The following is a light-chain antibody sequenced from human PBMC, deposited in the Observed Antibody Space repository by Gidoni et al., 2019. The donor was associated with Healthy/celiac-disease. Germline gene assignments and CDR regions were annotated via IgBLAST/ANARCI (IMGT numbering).Light chain of an antibody. J-gene: IGLJ2*01. Sequence: FMLTQPPSVSASPGKTVTISCTRSRGSLASNYVQWYQQRPGRAPTTVLYEDNQRPPGVPDRFSGSIDSSSNSASLTISGLKTEDEADYYCQFYDSSNRDVVFGGGTKLTVL. CDR1: RGSLASNY. CDR2: EDN. CDR3: QFYDSSNRDVV. V-gene: IGLV6-57*03.